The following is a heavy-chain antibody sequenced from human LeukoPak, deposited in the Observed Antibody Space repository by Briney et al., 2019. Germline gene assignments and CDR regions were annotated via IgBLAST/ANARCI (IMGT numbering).Heavy chain of an antibody. D-gene: IGHD3-22*01. Sequence: GGSLRLSCAASGFTFSTYAMSWVRLAPGRGLECVSGISGSGSSTYYADSVKGRFTISRDNAKNSLYLQMNSLRAEDTAFYCASDVTLIVTFIGDAFDIWGQGTMVTVPS. J-gene: IGHJ3*02. V-gene: IGHV3-23*01. CDR1: GFTFSTYA. CDR3: ASDVTLIVTFIGDAFDI. CDR2: ISGSGSST.